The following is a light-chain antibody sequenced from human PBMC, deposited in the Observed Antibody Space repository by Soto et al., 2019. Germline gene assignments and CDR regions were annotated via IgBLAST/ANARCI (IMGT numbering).Light chain of an antibody. Sequence: DMTDSPSALFASGGEGGTITDQASHDIRKYLNWYQQKPGKAPRLLIYDASNMEKGVPSRFTGSGSGTDFILTISSLQPEDIATYYCQQYENFPITFGQGTRLEIK. CDR1: HDIRKY. CDR3: QQYENFPIT. CDR2: DAS. V-gene: IGKV1-33*01. J-gene: IGKJ5*01.